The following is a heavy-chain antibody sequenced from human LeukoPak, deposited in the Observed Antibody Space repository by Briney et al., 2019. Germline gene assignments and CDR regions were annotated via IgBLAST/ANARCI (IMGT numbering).Heavy chain of an antibody. CDR3: ASLRLGELSLRGALDI. J-gene: IGHJ3*02. V-gene: IGHV1-69*13. CDR2: IIPIFGTA. D-gene: IGHD3-16*02. CDR1: GGTFSSYA. Sequence: SVKVSCKASGGTFSSYAISWVRQAPGQGLEWMGGIIPIFGTANYAQKFQGRVTITADESTSTAYMELSSLRSEDTAVYYCASLRLGELSLRGALDIWGQGTMVTVSS.